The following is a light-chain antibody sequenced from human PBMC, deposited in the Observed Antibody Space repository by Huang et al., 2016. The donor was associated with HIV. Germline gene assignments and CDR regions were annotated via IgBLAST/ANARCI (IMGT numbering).Light chain of an antibody. CDR2: DAS. CDR1: QSISTY. V-gene: IGKV3-11*01. CDR3: QQRSNWPLT. J-gene: IGKJ4*01. Sequence: EIVLTQSPATLSLSPGETATLSCRASQSISTYLAWYQQKPGQSPRLLIYDASDRATGVPARFSGSGSGTDFPLTISSLEPEDLAVYYCQQRSNWPLTFGGGTKVGIK.